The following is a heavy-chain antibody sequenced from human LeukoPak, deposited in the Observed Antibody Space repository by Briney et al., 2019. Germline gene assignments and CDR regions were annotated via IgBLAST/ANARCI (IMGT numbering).Heavy chain of an antibody. CDR2: IIPILGIA. D-gene: IGHD5-18*01. CDR1: GGTSSSYA. CDR3: ARGTPGYSYAGRDWFDP. Sequence: SSVKVSFKASGGTSSSYAISWVRQAPGQGLDWMGRIIPILGIANYAQKFKGRVTITADKSTSTAYMELSSLRSEDTAVYYCARGTPGYSYAGRDWFDPWGQGTLVTVSS. V-gene: IGHV1-69*04. J-gene: IGHJ5*02.